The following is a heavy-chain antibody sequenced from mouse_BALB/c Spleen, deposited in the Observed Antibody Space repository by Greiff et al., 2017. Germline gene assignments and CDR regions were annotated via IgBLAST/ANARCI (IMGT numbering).Heavy chain of an antibody. CDR3: ARRDYYGNYYYAMDY. J-gene: IGHJ4*01. V-gene: IGHV1-18*01. D-gene: IGHD2-1*01. CDR1: GYTFTEYT. Sequence: VQLKQSGPELVKPGASVKISCKTSGYTFTEYTMHWVKQSHGKSLEWIGGINPNNGGTSYNQKFKGKATLTVDKSSSTAYMELRSLTSEDSAVYYCARRDYYGNYYYAMDYWGQGTSVTVSS. CDR2: INPNNGGT.